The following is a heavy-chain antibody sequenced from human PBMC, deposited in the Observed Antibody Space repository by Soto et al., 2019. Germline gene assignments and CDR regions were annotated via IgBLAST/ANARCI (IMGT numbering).Heavy chain of an antibody. Sequence: QVQLVESGGGVVQPGRSLRLSCAASGFTFSSYGMHWVRQAPGKGLEWVAVISYDGSNKYYADSVKGRFTISRDNSKNTLFLEMNXLRAEDTAVYYCAKGETRFLEWLPLLNYYYYGMDVWGQGTTVTVSS. J-gene: IGHJ6*02. CDR2: ISYDGSNK. V-gene: IGHV3-30*18. CDR1: GFTFSSYG. CDR3: AKGETRFLEWLPLLNYYYYGMDV. D-gene: IGHD3-3*01.